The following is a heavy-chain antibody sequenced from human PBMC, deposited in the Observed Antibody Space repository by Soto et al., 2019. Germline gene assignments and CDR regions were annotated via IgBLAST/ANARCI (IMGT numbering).Heavy chain of an antibody. J-gene: IGHJ4*02. V-gene: IGHV3-23*01. CDR3: AKRAVGVYFDY. D-gene: IGHD6-13*01. CDR1: GFTFSSYA. CDR2: ISGSGGST. Sequence: EVQLLESGGGLVQPGGSLRLSCAVSGFTFSSYAMNWVRQAPGKRLEWVSVISGSGGSTYYADSVKGRFTISRDNSKNTLYLPMNSRRAVDTAVYYGAKRAVGVYFDYWGQGTLVPVSS.